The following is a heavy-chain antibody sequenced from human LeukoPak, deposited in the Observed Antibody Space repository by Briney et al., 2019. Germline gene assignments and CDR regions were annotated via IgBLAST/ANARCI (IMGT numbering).Heavy chain of an antibody. J-gene: IGHJ6*02. CDR2: ISAGSEDS. Sequence: GGSLGLSCAASGFTFGGYAMTWVRQAPGKGLEWVSSISAGSEDSYYADSVKGRFTISRDNSKSTLYLQVNSLRADDTAVYYCARTIAQYSNTWLYYYYGLDVWGQGTTVTVSS. CDR3: ARTIAQYSNTWLYYYYGLDV. V-gene: IGHV3-23*01. D-gene: IGHD1-7*01. CDR1: GFTFGGYA.